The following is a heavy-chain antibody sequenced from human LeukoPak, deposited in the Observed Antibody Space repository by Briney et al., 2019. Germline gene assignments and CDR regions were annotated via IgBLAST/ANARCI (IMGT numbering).Heavy chain of an antibody. V-gene: IGHV3-23*01. Sequence: GGSLRLSCAASGFTFSDYYMSWIRQAPGKGLEWVSAISGSGGSTYYADSVKGRFTISRDNSKNTLYLQMNSLRAEDTAVYFCAKEYDFWSGRNDAFDIWGQGTMVTVSS. CDR3: AKEYDFWSGRNDAFDI. D-gene: IGHD3-3*01. CDR1: GFTFSDYY. J-gene: IGHJ3*02. CDR2: ISGSGGST.